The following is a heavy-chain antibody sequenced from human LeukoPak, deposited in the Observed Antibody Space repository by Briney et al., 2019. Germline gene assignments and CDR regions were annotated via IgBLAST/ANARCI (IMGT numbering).Heavy chain of an antibody. CDR1: GGSFSGYY. J-gene: IGHJ4*02. Sequence: SETLSLTCAVYGGSFSGYYWSWIRQPPGKGLEWIGEINHSGSTNYNPSLKSRVTISVDTSKNQFSLKLSSVTAADTAVYYCARDRYYYDSSGYYRLDYWGQGTLVTVSS. CDR3: ARDRYYYDSSGYYRLDY. D-gene: IGHD3-22*01. V-gene: IGHV4-34*01. CDR2: INHSGST.